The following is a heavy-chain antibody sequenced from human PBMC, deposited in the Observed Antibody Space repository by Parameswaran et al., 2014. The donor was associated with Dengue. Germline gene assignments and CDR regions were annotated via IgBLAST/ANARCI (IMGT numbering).Heavy chain of an antibody. D-gene: IGHD5-12*01. CDR3: ARVDIVAYSFDY. J-gene: IGHJ4*02. CDR2: IFSNDEK. V-gene: IGHV2-26*01. Sequence: PGKALEWLAHIFSNDEKSYGTSLKSRLTISKDTSKSQVVLTMTNMDPVDTATYYCARVDIVAYSFDYWGQGTLVTVSS.